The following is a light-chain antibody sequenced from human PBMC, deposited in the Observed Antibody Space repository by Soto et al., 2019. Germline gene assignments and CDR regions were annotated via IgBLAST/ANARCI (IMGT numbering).Light chain of an antibody. V-gene: IGKV3-20*01. CDR1: QSVSSSY. Sequence: EIVLTQSPGTLSLSPGAGATLSCRASQSVSSSYIAWYQQRPGQTPSLLIYGASTRATGIPDRFSGSGSGTHFTLTISRLEPGDFAVYYCQHFGGTTFTFGQGTRLEI. CDR3: QHFGGTTFT. CDR2: GAS. J-gene: IGKJ5*01.